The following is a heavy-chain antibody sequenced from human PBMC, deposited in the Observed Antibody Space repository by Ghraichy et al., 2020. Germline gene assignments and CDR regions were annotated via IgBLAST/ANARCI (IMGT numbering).Heavy chain of an antibody. CDR1: GFTFSSYW. CDR3: APTGYCSGGSCDYYYYYMDV. Sequence: GGSLRLSCAASGFTFSSYWMHWVRQAPGKGLVWVSRINSDGSSTSYADSVKGRFTISRDNAKNTLYLQMNSLRAEDTAMYYCAPTGYCSGGSCDYYYYYMDVWGKGTTVTVSS. J-gene: IGHJ6*03. CDR2: INSDGSST. V-gene: IGHV3-74*01. D-gene: IGHD2-15*01.